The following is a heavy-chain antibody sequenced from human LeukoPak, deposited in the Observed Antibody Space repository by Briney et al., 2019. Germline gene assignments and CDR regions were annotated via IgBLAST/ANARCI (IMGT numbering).Heavy chain of an antibody. CDR1: GNSFGDYY. J-gene: IGHJ5*02. D-gene: IGHD4-17*01. V-gene: IGHV4-4*07. Sequence: AETLSLACTVSGNSFGDYYWSCIRQPCGKVGERVGRIYTSGRTTFNPSLKSRVTMRVDPSKLQFSLNLMSVTAADTAVYYCTRDTGTTGEVKFDPWGQGALVTVSS. CDR2: IYTSGRT. CDR3: TRDTGTTGEVKFDP.